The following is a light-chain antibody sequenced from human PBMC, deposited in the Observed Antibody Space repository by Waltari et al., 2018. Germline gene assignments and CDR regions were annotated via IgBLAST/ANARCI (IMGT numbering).Light chain of an antibody. CDR3: SSYTSSITLV. V-gene: IGLV2-14*01. CDR2: EVS. CDR1: SGDVGGYNY. J-gene: IGLJ1*01. Sequence: QSALTQPASVSGSPGQSITISYTGTSGDVGGYNYVSWYQQHPGKAPKLMIYEVSNRPSGVSNRFSGSKSGNTASLTISGLQAEDEADYYCSSYTSSITLVFGTGTKVTVL.